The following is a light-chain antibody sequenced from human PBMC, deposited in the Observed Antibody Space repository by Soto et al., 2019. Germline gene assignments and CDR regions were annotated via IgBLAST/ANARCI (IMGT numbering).Light chain of an antibody. J-gene: IGLJ1*01. CDR1: SSDVGAYNF. Sequence: QSVLTQPASVSGSPGLSTTISCTGTSSDVGAYNFVSWYQQHPDKAPKLMIFDVSNRPSGVSNRFSGSKSGNTASLTISGLQSEDEAEYFCFSFKTDWTHVFGTGTKVTVL. V-gene: IGLV2-14*03. CDR3: FSFKTDWTHV. CDR2: DVS.